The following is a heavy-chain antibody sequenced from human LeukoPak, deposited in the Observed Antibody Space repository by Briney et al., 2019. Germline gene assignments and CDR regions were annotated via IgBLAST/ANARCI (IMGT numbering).Heavy chain of an antibody. D-gene: IGHD1-26*01. J-gene: IGHJ5*02. Sequence: GGSLRLSCAASGFTFSGYWRHWVPQAPGKVLEWVSRINIDGATTTYADSVKGRFTISSDNAKNKLHLQMNSLRADDTAVYYCVRGAVGTGVWFDPWGQGTLVTVSS. V-gene: IGHV3-74*01. CDR1: GFTFSGYW. CDR2: INIDGATT. CDR3: VRGAVGTGVWFDP.